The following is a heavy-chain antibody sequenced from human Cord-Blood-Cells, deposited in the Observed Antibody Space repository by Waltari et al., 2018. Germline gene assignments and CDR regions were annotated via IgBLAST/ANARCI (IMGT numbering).Heavy chain of an antibody. CDR3: ARFDYGSGSSPFDY. CDR2: INAGNGNT. V-gene: IGHV1-3*01. D-gene: IGHD3-10*01. Sequence: QVQLVQSGAEVKKPGASVKVSCKASGYTFTSYAMHWVRQAPGQRLEWMGWINAGNGNTKYSQKFQGRGTITRDTSASTAYMELSSLRSEDTAVYYCARFDYGSGSSPFDYWGQGTLVTVSS. J-gene: IGHJ4*02. CDR1: GYTFTSYA.